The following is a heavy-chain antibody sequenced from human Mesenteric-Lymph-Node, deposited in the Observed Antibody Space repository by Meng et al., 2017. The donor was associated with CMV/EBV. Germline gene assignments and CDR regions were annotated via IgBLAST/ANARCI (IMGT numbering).Heavy chain of an antibody. J-gene: IGHJ5*02. CDR2: IIPIFGTA. CDR3: AATRNLQGYQLLYVVGWFDP. D-gene: IGHD2-2*02. CDR1: GGTFSSYA. V-gene: IGHV1-69*05. Sequence: SVKVSCKASGGTFSSYAISWVRQAPGQGLEWMGGIIPIFGTANYAQKFQGRVTITTDESTSTAYMELSSLRSEDTAVYYCAATRNLQGYQLLYVVGWFDPWGQGTLVTVSS.